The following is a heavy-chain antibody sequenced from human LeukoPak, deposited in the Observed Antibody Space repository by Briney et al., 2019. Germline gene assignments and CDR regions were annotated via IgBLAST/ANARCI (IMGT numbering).Heavy chain of an antibody. CDR3: ARDQASGYPSLAFDI. D-gene: IGHD3-3*01. V-gene: IGHV3-11*01. CDR1: GFTFSDYY. Sequence: GGSLRLSCAASGFTFSDYYMSWIRQAPGKGLEGVSYISSSGSTIYYAESVKGRFTISRDNAKNSLYLQMNSLRAEDTAVYYCARDQASGYPSLAFDIWGQGTMVTVSS. CDR2: ISSSGSTI. J-gene: IGHJ3*02.